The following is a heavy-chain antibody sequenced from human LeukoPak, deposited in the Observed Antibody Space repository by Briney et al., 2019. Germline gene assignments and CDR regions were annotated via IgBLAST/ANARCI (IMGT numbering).Heavy chain of an antibody. Sequence: SETLSLTCAVYGGSFSGYYWSWIRQPPGKGLEWIGEINHSGSTNYNPSLQSRVTISVDTSKNQFSLRLSPVSAADTAVYYCARLDYDFWSGNHDYWGQGTLVTVSS. D-gene: IGHD3-3*01. CDR1: GGSFSGYY. CDR2: INHSGST. CDR3: ARLDYDFWSGNHDY. V-gene: IGHV4-34*01. J-gene: IGHJ4*02.